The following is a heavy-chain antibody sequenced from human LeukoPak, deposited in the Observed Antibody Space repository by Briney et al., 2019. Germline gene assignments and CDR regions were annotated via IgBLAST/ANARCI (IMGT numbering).Heavy chain of an antibody. V-gene: IGHV4-34*01. CDR2: INHSGST. Sequence: SETLSLTCAVYGGSFSGYYWSWIRQPPGKGLEWIGEINHSGSTNYNPSLQSRVTISVERSKNQFSLKLSSVTAADTAVYYCARSFIGYCSSTSCYGGVYFDYWGQGTLVTVSS. CDR3: ARSFIGYCSSTSCYGGVYFDY. CDR1: GGSFSGYY. D-gene: IGHD2-2*01. J-gene: IGHJ4*02.